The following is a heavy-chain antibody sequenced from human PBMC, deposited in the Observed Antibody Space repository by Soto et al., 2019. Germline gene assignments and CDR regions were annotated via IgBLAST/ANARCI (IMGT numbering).Heavy chain of an antibody. D-gene: IGHD1-26*01. Sequence: QVQLVQSGAEVKKPGASVTVSCKASGYTFTSYGISWVRQAPGQGLEWMGWISAYNGNTNYAQKRQGRGTMTTDTSTSTADMELRSLRSDDTAVEDWARDRGSYARDDWGQGTLVTVSS. V-gene: IGHV1-18*01. CDR1: GYTFTSYG. CDR2: ISAYNGNT. CDR3: ARDRGSYARDD. J-gene: IGHJ4*02.